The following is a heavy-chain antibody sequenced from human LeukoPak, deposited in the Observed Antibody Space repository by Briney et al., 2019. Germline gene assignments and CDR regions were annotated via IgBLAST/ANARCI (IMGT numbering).Heavy chain of an antibody. CDR1: GFTVSSNY. CDR2: IYSGGST. D-gene: IGHD3-10*01. Sequence: GGSLRLSCAASGFTVSSNYMSWVRQAPGKGLEWVSVIYSGGSTYYADSVKGRFTISRDNSKNTLYLQMNSLRAEDTAVYYCARGRDLGLWFGEFPNAFDIWGQGTMVTVSS. CDR3: ARGRDLGLWFGEFPNAFDI. V-gene: IGHV3-53*01. J-gene: IGHJ3*02.